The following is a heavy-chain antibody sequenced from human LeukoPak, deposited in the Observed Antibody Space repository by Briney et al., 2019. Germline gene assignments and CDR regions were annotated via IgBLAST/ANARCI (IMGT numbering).Heavy chain of an antibody. CDR2: IYSGGDT. Sequence: GGSLRLSCAASGFTVSGNYMSWVHQAPGKGLEWVSVIYSGGDTYSADSVKGRFTISRDNSKNTVYLQMNSLRAEDTAVYYCAREGGGDYGDYLRYWGQGTLVTVSS. J-gene: IGHJ4*02. CDR3: AREGGGDYGDYLRY. V-gene: IGHV3-53*01. D-gene: IGHD4-17*01. CDR1: GFTVSGNY.